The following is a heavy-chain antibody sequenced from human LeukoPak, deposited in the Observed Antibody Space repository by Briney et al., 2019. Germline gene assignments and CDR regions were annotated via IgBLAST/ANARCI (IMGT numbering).Heavy chain of an antibody. D-gene: IGHD3-22*01. CDR3: ARDPNHYYDSSGYYGDY. CDR1: GYTFTNYA. J-gene: IGHJ4*02. V-gene: IGHV7-4-1*01. CDR2: INTNTGNP. Sequence: ASVKVSCKASGYTFTNYAMNWVRQAPGQGLEWMGWINTNTGNPTYAQGFTGRFVFSLDTSVSTAYLQICSLKAEDTAVYYCARDPNHYYDSSGYYGDYWGQGTLVTVSS.